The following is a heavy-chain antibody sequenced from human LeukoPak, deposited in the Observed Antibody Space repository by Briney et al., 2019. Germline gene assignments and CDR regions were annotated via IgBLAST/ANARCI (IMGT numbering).Heavy chain of an antibody. CDR1: GGSFSGYY. J-gene: IGHJ3*02. CDR3: ARETPQYCSGGSCYLSKGGSDAFDI. V-gene: IGHV4-34*01. Sequence: PSETLSLTCAVYGGSFSGYYWSWIRQPPGKGLEWIGEINHSGSTNYNPSLKSRVTISVDTSKNQFSLKLSSVTAADTAVYYCARETPQYCSGGSCYLSKGGSDAFDIWGQGTMVTVSS. D-gene: IGHD2-15*01. CDR2: INHSGST.